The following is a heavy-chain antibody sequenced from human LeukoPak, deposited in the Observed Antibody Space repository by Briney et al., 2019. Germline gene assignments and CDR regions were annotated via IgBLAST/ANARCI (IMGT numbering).Heavy chain of an antibody. J-gene: IGHJ6*02. CDR3: VRFRRDYYYGLDV. CDR2: IKTDGSEK. CDR1: GFTFRSHW. Sequence: GGSLSLSCAASGFTFRSHWMTWVRQAPGQGLEGVANIKTDGSEKFYMNALKGRFTISRDNAKSTMYLQMNSLRAEDTAVYYCVRFRRDYYYGLDVWGQGTTVTVSS. V-gene: IGHV3-7*01.